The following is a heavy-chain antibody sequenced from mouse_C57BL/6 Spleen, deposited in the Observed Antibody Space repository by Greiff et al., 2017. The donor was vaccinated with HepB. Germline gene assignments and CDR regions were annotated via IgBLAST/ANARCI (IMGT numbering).Heavy chain of an antibody. D-gene: IGHD1-1*01. J-gene: IGHJ2*01. Sequence: EVKLMESGGGLVQPGGSLKLSCAASGFTFSDYGMAWVRQAPRKGPEWVAFISNLAYSIYYADTVTGRFTISRENAKNTLYLEMSSLRSEDTAMYYCARQSLYYADFDYWGQGTTLTVSS. CDR1: GFTFSDYG. CDR3: ARQSLYYADFDY. V-gene: IGHV5-15*01. CDR2: ISNLAYSI.